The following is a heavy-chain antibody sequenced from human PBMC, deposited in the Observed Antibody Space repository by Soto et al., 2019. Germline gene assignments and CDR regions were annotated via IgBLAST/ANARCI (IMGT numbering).Heavy chain of an antibody. Sequence: QVQLVESGGGVVQPGRSLRLSCSASKFTFSSYAMHWVRQAPGKGLEWVAGISYDGSHKNHADSVKGRFIISRDNSEDTRYLQMNSLRTEDTAVYYCAREEAAIFDNWGQGTLVTVSS. CDR1: KFTFSSYA. J-gene: IGHJ4*02. CDR3: AREEAAIFDN. D-gene: IGHD2-2*02. CDR2: ISYDGSHK. V-gene: IGHV3-30-3*01.